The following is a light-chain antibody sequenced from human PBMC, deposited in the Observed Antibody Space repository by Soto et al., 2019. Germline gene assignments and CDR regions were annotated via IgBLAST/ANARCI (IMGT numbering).Light chain of an antibody. CDR1: QSVSSS. CDR3: QKYNNLPLT. V-gene: IGKV3D-15*01. Sequence: EIVMTQSPATLSVSPGERATLSCRASQSVSSSLAWYQQKPGQAPRLLIYGASTRATGIPARFSGSGSGTEFTLTISSLHSEDFAVYYCQKYNNLPLTFGGGTKVEIK. CDR2: GAS. J-gene: IGKJ4*01.